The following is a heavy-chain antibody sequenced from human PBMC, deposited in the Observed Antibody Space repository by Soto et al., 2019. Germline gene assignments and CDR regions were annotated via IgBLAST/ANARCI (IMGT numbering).Heavy chain of an antibody. J-gene: IGHJ4*02. CDR1: GGTFSSYA. V-gene: IGHV1-69*13. Sequence: EASVKVSCKASGGTFSSYAISWVRQAPGQGLEWMGGIIPIFGTANYAQKFQGRVTITADESTSTAYMELSSLRSEDTAVYYCARDHSTYYYDSSGPRPFDYWGRGTLVTVSS. D-gene: IGHD3-22*01. CDR2: IIPIFGTA. CDR3: ARDHSTYYYDSSGPRPFDY.